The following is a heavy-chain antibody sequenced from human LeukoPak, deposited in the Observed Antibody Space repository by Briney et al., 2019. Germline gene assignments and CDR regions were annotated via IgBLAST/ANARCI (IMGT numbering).Heavy chain of an antibody. J-gene: IGHJ4*02. V-gene: IGHV1-2*02. D-gene: IGHD6-19*01. CDR2: INPNSGGT. CDR1: GYTLTGYY. Sequence: ASVKVSCKASGYTLTGYYMHWVRQAPGQGLEWTGWINPNSGGTNYAQKFQGRVTMTRDTSISTAYMELSRLRSDDTAVYYCARDRPWVAVAGTIVYWGQGTLVTVSS. CDR3: ARDRPWVAVAGTIVY.